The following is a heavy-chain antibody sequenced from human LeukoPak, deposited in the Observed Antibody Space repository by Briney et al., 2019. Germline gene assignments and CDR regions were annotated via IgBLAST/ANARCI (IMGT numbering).Heavy chain of an antibody. CDR2: IYYSGST. V-gene: IGHV4-31*03. CDR3: ARTYSSSAGYWFDP. D-gene: IGHD6-13*01. CDR1: GVSISRGDSY. J-gene: IGHJ5*02. Sequence: SETLSLTCTVSGVSISRGDSYWSWIRQHPGKGLEWIGYIYYSGSTYYNPSLKSRVSISVVTSNSQFSLRLTSVTAADTAVYYCARTYSSSAGYWFDPWGQGTLVTVSS.